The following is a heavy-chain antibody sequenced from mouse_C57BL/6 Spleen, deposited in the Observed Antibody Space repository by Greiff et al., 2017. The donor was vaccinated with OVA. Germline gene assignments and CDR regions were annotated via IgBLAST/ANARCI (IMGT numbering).Heavy chain of an antibody. CDR1: GYTFTSYW. CDR2: IDPSDSET. D-gene: IGHD4-1*01. J-gene: IGHJ2*01. V-gene: IGHV1-52*01. CDR3: ARGNWDTDFDH. Sequence: VQLQQPGAELVRPGSSVKLSCKASGYTFTSYWMHWVKQRPIQGLEWIGNIDPSDSETHYNQKFKDKATLTVDKSSSTAYMQLSSLTSEDSAVYYCARGNWDTDFDHWGQGTTLTVSS.